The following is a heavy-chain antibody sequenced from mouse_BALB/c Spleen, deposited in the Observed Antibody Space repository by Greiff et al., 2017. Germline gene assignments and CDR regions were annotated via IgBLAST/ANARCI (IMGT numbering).Heavy chain of an antibody. CDR3: VRFITTAKWYFDV. CDR2: IWTGGGT. J-gene: IGHJ1*01. CDR1: GFSLTSYD. Sequence: QVQLKQSGPGLVAPSQSLSITCTVSGFSLTSYDISWIRQPPGKGLEWLGVIWTGGGTNYNSAFMSRLSISKDNSKSQVFLKMNSLQTDDTAIYYCVRFITTAKWYFDVWGAGTTVTVSS. V-gene: IGHV2-9-2*01. D-gene: IGHD1-2*01.